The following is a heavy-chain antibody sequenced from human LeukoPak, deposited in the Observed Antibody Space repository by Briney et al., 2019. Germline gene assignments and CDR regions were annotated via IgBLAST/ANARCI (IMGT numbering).Heavy chain of an antibody. CDR1: GDSISGNY. CDR2: IHSSGTT. J-gene: IGHJ5*02. Sequence: PSETLSLTCTVSGDSISGNYWNWLRQPAGKGLEWIGRIHSSGTTNYNPSLKSRITMSIERSQSQFSLKLSSVTAADTAVYYCARDYTGYNWFDPWGQGNLVTVSS. V-gene: IGHV4-4*07. CDR3: ARDYTGYNWFDP. D-gene: IGHD2-2*03.